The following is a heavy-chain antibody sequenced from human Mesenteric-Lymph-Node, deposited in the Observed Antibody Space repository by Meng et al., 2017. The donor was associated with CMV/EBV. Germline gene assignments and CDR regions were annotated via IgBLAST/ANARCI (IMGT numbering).Heavy chain of an antibody. V-gene: IGHV3-23*03. CDR1: GFTFSVYA. Sequence: GGSLRLSCAGSGFTFSVYAMTWVRQAPGKGLEWVSVIHSGGSRTYYADSVKGRFTISRDDSKNTLYLQMNSLRVEDTAVYYCAKEPHIVGATDYFDYWGQGTLVTVSS. J-gene: IGHJ4*02. CDR3: AKEPHIVGATDYFDY. D-gene: IGHD1-26*01. CDR2: IHSGGSRT.